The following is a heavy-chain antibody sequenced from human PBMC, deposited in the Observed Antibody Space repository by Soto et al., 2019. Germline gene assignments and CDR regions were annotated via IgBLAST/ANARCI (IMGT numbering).Heavy chain of an antibody. V-gene: IGHV4-59*01. J-gene: IGHJ4*02. Sequence: SETLSLTCTVSGGSISIYYWNWIRQPPGKGLEWIGYVHNSGTTSYNPSLGSRVTMSLVTSKNQFSLRLTSVTAADTAVYYCARRWSGTDYWGQGALVTVSS. CDR1: GGSISIYY. D-gene: IGHD3-10*01. CDR2: VHNSGTT. CDR3: ARRWSGTDY.